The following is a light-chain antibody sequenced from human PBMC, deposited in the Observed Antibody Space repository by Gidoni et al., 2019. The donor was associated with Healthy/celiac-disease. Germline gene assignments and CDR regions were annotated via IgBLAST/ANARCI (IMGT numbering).Light chain of an antibody. CDR1: QGISSY. CDR2: AAS. J-gene: IGKJ2*04. V-gene: IGKV1-9*01. Sequence: DIQLTQSPSFLSASVGDRVTITCRASQGISSYLAWYQQKPGKAPKLLIYAASTLQSGVPSRFSGSGSGTEVTLTISSLQLEDFATYYCQQLNSYPLTCSFXXXTKLEIK. CDR3: QQLNSYPLTCS.